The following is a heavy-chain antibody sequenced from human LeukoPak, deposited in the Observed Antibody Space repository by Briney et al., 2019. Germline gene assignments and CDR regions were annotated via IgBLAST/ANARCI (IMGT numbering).Heavy chain of an antibody. CDR1: GFTFSSYG. J-gene: IGHJ4*02. D-gene: IGHD1-26*01. CDR3: AIGSSTYDY. Sequence: PGGSLRLSCAASGFTFSSYGMHWVRQAPGKGLEWVSAISGSASNTYYADSVKGRFTISRDSSKNTLYLQMNSLRAEDTAVYYCAIGSSTYDYWGQGTLVTVSS. V-gene: IGHV3-23*01. CDR2: ISGSASNT.